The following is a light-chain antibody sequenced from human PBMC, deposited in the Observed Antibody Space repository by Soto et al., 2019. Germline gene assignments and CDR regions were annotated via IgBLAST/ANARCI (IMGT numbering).Light chain of an antibody. CDR3: QQYYSYPRT. Sequence: AIRVTQSPSSLAASTGDRVTITCRASQGISSYLAWYQQKPGKAPKLLIYAASTLQSGVPSRFSGSGSGTDFTLTISCLQSEDFATYYCQQYYSYPRTFGQGTXVDIK. CDR1: QGISSY. J-gene: IGKJ1*01. CDR2: AAS. V-gene: IGKV1-8*01.